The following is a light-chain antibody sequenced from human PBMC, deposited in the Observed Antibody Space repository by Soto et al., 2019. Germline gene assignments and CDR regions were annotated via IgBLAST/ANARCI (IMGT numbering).Light chain of an antibody. V-gene: IGKV3-20*01. Sequence: EIVLTQSPGTLSLSPGERATVSCRPSQSVSSRYLAWYQLKPGQAPRLFIYGASSRATGIPDRFTGSGFVTEVSVTIHNVEPEDLAVEYCQEYGSSPPAFGGGTKVEIQ. J-gene: IGKJ4*01. CDR1: QSVSSRY. CDR2: GAS. CDR3: QEYGSSPPA.